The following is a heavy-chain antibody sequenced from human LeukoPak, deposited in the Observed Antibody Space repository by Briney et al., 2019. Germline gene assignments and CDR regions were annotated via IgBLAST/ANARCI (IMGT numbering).Heavy chain of an antibody. CDR2: ISYDGSNK. V-gene: IGHV3-30*18. D-gene: IGHD3-3*02. J-gene: IGHJ3*02. CDR1: GFNFGNYG. Sequence: GGSLRLSCTASGFNFGNYGMSWVRQAPGKGLEWVAVISYDGSNKYYADSVKGRFTISRDNSKNTLYLQMNSLRAEDTAVYYCAKDLAIWGQGTMVTVSS. CDR3: AKDLAI.